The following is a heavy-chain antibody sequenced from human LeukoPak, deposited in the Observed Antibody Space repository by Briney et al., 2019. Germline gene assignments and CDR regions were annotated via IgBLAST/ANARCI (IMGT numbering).Heavy chain of an antibody. Sequence: SETLSLTCTVSGGSITSGSYYWTWIRQSAGGGLEWIGRVYVNGHSNSNPSLESRVTISVDTSNNQFSLNLASVTAADTARYFCARGSCGVNCPKFNWLDTWGQGILVTVSS. D-gene: IGHD2-21*01. CDR3: ARGSCGVNCPKFNWLDT. J-gene: IGHJ5*02. CDR2: VYVNGHS. V-gene: IGHV4-61*02. CDR1: GGSITSGSYY.